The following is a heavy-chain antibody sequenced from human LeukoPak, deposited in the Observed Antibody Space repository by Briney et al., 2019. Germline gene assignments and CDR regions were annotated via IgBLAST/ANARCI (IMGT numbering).Heavy chain of an antibody. CDR1: GFTFSSYG. D-gene: IGHD6-13*01. V-gene: IGHV3-30*03. J-gene: IGHJ4*02. CDR3: VLMGTAAGQFDY. CDR2: ISYDRSNK. Sequence: GGSLRLSCAASGFTFSSYGMHWVRQAPGKGLEWVAVISYDRSNKYYADSVKGRFTISRGNSKNTLYLQMNSLRAEDTAVYYCVLMGTAAGQFDYWGQGTLVTVSS.